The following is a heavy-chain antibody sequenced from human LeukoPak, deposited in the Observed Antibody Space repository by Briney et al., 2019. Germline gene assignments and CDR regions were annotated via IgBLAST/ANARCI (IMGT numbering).Heavy chain of an antibody. Sequence: ASVKVSCKASGYTFTDYYRHWVRQAPGQGLEWMGWINPNSGGTDYAQKFQGRVTMTRDTSLSTAYMELSRLRSDDTAVYYCTRATSVVVPAADHYYYGMDVWGQGTTVTVSS. V-gene: IGHV1-2*02. CDR3: TRATSVVVPAADHYYYGMDV. CDR2: INPNSGGT. CDR1: GYTFTDYY. D-gene: IGHD2-2*01. J-gene: IGHJ6*02.